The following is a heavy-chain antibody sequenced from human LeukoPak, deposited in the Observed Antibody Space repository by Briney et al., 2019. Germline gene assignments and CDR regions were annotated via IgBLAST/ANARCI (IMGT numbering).Heavy chain of an antibody. V-gene: IGHV1-69*05. J-gene: IGHJ4*02. CDR3: ATTVSGEVIDY. Sequence: SVKVSCKASGGTFSSYAISWVRQAPGQGLEWMGRIIPIFGTADYAQKFQGRVTITTDESTSTAYMELSSLRSEDTAVYYCATTVSGEVIDYWGQGTLVTVSS. CDR1: GGTFSSYA. CDR2: IIPIFGTA. D-gene: IGHD3-16*01.